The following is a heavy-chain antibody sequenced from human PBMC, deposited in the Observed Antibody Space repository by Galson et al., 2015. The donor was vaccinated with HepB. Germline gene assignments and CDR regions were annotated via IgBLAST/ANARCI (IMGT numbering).Heavy chain of an antibody. CDR1: GFTFNTYT. CDR3: TRSCVFGVVPSYYYGMAV. D-gene: IGHD3-3*01. Sequence: SLRLSCAASGFTFNTYTMLWVRQAPGKGLEWVGRIRSKANSYATAYAASVKGRFTISRDDSKNTPYLQMNSLKTEDTAVYYCTRSCVFGVVPSYYYGMAVWGQGTTVTVSS. V-gene: IGHV3-73*01. J-gene: IGHJ6*02. CDR2: IRSKANSYAT.